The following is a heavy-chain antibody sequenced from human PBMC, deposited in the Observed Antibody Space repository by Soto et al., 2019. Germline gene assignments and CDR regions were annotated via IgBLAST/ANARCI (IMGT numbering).Heavy chain of an antibody. CDR2: ISYSGST. V-gene: IGHV4-59*11. CDR3: ARADPDASVGY. D-gene: IGHD3-16*01. CDR1: GGSMSSHY. Sequence: SETLSLTCTGSGGSMSSHYWTWLRQPPGKGLEWIGHISYSGSTYYNPSLKSRVTISADTSRNQFSLKLSSVIAADTAVYYCARADPDASVGYWGQGTLVTVSS. J-gene: IGHJ4*02.